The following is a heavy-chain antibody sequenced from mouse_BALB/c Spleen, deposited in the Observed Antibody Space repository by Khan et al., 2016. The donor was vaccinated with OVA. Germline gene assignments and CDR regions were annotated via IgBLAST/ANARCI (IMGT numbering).Heavy chain of an antibody. D-gene: IGHD2-3*01. J-gene: IGHJ2*01. Sequence: EVELVESGGGLVKPGGSLKLSCAASGFTFSRYAMSWVRQTPEKRLEWVATISSGGSYTYYPASVKGRFTISRDNAKNTLYLQLSGLRSEETAMYYCARQGGIYDGPFDYWGQGTTLTGSS. CDR2: ISSGGSYT. CDR3: ARQGGIYDGPFDY. CDR1: GFTFSRYA. V-gene: IGHV5-9-3*01.